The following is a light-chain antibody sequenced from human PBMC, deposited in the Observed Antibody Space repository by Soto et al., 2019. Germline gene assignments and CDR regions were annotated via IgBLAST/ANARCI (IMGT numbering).Light chain of an antibody. V-gene: IGLV2-11*01. CDR2: DVS. CDR3: CSYAGSYPLGGVYV. J-gene: IGLJ1*01. CDR1: SSDVGGYNY. Sequence: QSVLTQPRSVSGSPGQSVTISCTGTSSDVGGYNYVSWYQQHPGKAPKLMIYDVSKRPSGVPDRFSGSKSGNTASLTISGLQAEDEADYYCCSYAGSYPLGGVYVFGTGTKLTVL.